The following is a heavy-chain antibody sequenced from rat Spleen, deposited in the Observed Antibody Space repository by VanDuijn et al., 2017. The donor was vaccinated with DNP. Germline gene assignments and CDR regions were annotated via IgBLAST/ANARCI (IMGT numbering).Heavy chain of an antibody. CDR3: ARAYYDGTYYPNWYFDF. V-gene: IGHV3-1*01. Sequence: EVQLQESGPGFVKPSQSLSLTCSVTGYSITSNYWGWIRKFPGNKMEWIGHISYSGSTGYNPSLRSRISITRDTSKRQFFLQLNSVTTEDTATYYCARAYYDGTYYPNWYFDFWGPGTTVTVSS. D-gene: IGHD1-12*02. CDR1: GYSITSNY. CDR2: ISYSGST. J-gene: IGHJ1*01.